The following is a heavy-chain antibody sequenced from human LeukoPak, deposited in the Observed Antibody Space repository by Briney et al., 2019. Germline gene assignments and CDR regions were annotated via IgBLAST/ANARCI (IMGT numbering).Heavy chain of an antibody. CDR1: GFTFSDYW. V-gene: IGHV3-7*01. CDR2: IRQDGGEK. Sequence: PGGSLRLSCAASGFTFSDYWMNWVRQAPGKGLEWVANIRQDGGEKYYGDSVKGRFTILRDNAKNSLFLQMHSLRAEDAAVYYCARPGLTAAAGALDGMDVWGQGTTVTVSS. D-gene: IGHD6-13*01. CDR3: ARPGLTAAAGALDGMDV. J-gene: IGHJ6*02.